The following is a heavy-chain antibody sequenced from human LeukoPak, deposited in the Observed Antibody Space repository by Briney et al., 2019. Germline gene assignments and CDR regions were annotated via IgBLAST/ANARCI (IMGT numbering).Heavy chain of an antibody. D-gene: IGHD3-22*01. J-gene: IGHJ3*02. CDR2: VYYTGNI. CDR3: ASPPYSFASSGYYWPSAFEI. CDR1: GGSISSSSYY. Sequence: SETLSLTCTVSGGSISSSSYYWGWIRQPPGKGLEWIGTVYYTGNIYYNPSLESRVTMSVDKSKNHFSLKMSSVTAADTAVYYCASPPYSFASSGYYWPSAFEIWGQGIMVTVSS. V-gene: IGHV4-39*02.